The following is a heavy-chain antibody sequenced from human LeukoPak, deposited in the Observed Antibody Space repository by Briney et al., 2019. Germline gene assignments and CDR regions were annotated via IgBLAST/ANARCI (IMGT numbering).Heavy chain of an antibody. Sequence: SETLSLTCTVSGGSISSYYWSWIRQPPGKGLEWIGYIYYSGSTNYNPSLKSRVTISVDTSKNQLSLKLSSVTAADTDVYYCARVSYGDYFYYGMDVWGQGTTVTVSS. CDR2: IYYSGST. CDR1: GGSISSYY. CDR3: ARVSYGDYFYYGMDV. J-gene: IGHJ6*02. D-gene: IGHD4-17*01. V-gene: IGHV4-59*01.